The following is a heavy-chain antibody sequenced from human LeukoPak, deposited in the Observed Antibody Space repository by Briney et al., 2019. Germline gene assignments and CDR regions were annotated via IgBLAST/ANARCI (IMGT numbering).Heavy chain of an antibody. CDR1: GFTFSSYS. J-gene: IGHJ4*02. D-gene: IGHD3-22*01. Sequence: GGSLRLSCAASGFTFSSYSMNWVRQAPGKGLEWVSIIYRGGSTYYTDSVRGRFTIARDEFKNTVHLQMNSLRAEDTAVYYCARGGAVPSSGYTNYFDYWGQGTLVTASS. V-gene: IGHV3-66*01. CDR3: ARGGAVPSSGYTNYFDY. CDR2: IYRGGST.